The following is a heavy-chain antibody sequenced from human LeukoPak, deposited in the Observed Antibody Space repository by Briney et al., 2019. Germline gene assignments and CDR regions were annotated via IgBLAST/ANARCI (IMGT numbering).Heavy chain of an antibody. CDR2: IYPGDSDT. V-gene: IGHV5-51*01. CDR3: ARAGIAAAGKDAFDI. J-gene: IGHJ3*02. D-gene: IGHD6-13*01. Sequence: GESLKISCQGSGYSFTSYWIGWVRQMPGKGLEWMGIIYPGDSDTRYSPSFQGQVTISADKSISTAYLQWSSLKASDTAMYYCARAGIAAAGKDAFDIWGQGTMVTVSS. CDR1: GYSFTSYW.